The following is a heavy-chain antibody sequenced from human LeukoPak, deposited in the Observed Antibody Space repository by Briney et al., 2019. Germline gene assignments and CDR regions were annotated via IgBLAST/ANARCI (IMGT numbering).Heavy chain of an antibody. Sequence: PGGSLRLSCAASGFTFSSYAMSWVRQAPGKGLEWVAVISYDGSNKYYADSVKGRFTISRDNSKNTLYLQMNSLRAEDTAVYYCARVTTIFGFYYYGMDVWGQGTTVTVSS. J-gene: IGHJ6*02. CDR2: ISYDGSNK. V-gene: IGHV3-30*04. D-gene: IGHD3-3*01. CDR3: ARVTTIFGFYYYGMDV. CDR1: GFTFSSYA.